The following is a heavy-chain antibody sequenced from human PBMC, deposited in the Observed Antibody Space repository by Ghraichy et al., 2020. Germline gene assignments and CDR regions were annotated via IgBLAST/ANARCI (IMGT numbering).Heavy chain of an antibody. CDR1: GYTFTSYG. Sequence: ASVKVSCKASGYTFTSYGISWVRQAPGQGLEWMGWISAYNGNTNYAQKLQGRVTMTTDTSTSTAYMELRSLRSDDTAVYYCARDEGGAGGSYYTVPFDYWGQGTLVTVSS. J-gene: IGHJ4*02. D-gene: IGHD1-26*01. V-gene: IGHV1-18*01. CDR3: ARDEGGAGGSYYTVPFDY. CDR2: ISAYNGNT.